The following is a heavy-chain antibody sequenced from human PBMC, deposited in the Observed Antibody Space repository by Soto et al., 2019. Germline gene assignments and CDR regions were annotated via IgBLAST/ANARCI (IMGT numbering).Heavy chain of an antibody. V-gene: IGHV3-9*01. CDR2: ISWNSGSI. Sequence: SLTLSCVPSGFTLDDYAMQWARQAPGKGLEWGVGISWNSGSIGYADSVKGRFTISRDNAKNSLDLQMNSLRAEDTALYYCAKGVNYDSWSGHFDYWGQGTPVTVSS. CDR1: GFTLDDYA. CDR3: AKGVNYDSWSGHFDY. J-gene: IGHJ4*02. D-gene: IGHD3-3*01.